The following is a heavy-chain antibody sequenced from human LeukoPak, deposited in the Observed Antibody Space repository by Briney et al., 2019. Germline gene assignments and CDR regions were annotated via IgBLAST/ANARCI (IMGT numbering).Heavy chain of an antibody. Sequence: SETLSLTCTVSGGSVSSGSYYWSWIRQPPGKGLEWIGYIYYSGSTNYNPSLKSRVTISVDTSKSQFSLKLSSVTAADTAVYYCARTYSSSWYRWFDPWGQGTLVTVSS. V-gene: IGHV4-61*01. J-gene: IGHJ5*02. D-gene: IGHD6-13*01. CDR3: ARTYSSSWYRWFDP. CDR1: GGSVSSGSYY. CDR2: IYYSGST.